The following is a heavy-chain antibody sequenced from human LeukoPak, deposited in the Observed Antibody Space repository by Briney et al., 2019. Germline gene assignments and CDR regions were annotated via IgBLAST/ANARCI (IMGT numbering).Heavy chain of an antibody. CDR2: IWYDGSNK. D-gene: IGHD4-17*01. V-gene: IGHV3-33*08. J-gene: IGHJ4*02. CDR3: ARGSGDPPDY. CDR1: GFTFSDYY. Sequence: GGSLRLSCAASGFTFSDYYMSWIRQAPGKGLEWVAVIWYDGSNKYYADSVKGRFTISRDKSKNTLYLQMNSLRAEDTAVYYCARGSGDPPDYWGQGTLVTVSS.